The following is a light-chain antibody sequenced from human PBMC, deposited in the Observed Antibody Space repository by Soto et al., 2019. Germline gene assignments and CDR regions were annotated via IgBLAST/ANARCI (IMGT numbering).Light chain of an antibody. CDR1: SSDVGGNNY. V-gene: IGLV2-8*01. CDR2: EVN. Sequence: QSVLTQPPSASGSPGQSVTISCTGTSSDVGGNNYVSWYQQHPGKAPKLMIYEVNKRPSGVPDRFSGSKSGNTASPTVSGLQGEDEADSYCSSYTGNNNLLFGGGTKLTVL. CDR3: SSYTGNNNLL. J-gene: IGLJ2*01.